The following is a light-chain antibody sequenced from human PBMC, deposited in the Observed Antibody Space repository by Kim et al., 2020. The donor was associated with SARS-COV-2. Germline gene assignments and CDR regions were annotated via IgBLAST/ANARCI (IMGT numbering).Light chain of an antibody. V-gene: IGKV2-30*01. J-gene: IGKJ1*01. CDR2: DVS. CDR3: MQYAYWPHT. Sequence: GQPASISCRSSQGLPYGNTFLNWFHQRPGQSPRRLIYDVSKRDSGVPDRFSGSGSGTDFTLIISRVEAEDAGIYYCMQYAYWPHTFGQGTKVDIK. CDR1: QGLPYGNTF.